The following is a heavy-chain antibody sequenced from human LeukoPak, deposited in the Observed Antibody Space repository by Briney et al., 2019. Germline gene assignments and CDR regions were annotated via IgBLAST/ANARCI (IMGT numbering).Heavy chain of an antibody. CDR3: ASSYYYDSSGLDY. V-gene: IGHV3-48*03. CDR2: ISSSGSTI. J-gene: IGHJ4*02. CDR1: GLTFSSYE. D-gene: IGHD3-22*01. Sequence: GGSLRLSCAASGLTFSSYEMNWVRQAPGKGLEWVSYISSSGSTIYYADSVKGRFTISRDNAKNSLYLQMNSLRAEDTAVYYCASSYYYDSSGLDYWGQGTLVTVSS.